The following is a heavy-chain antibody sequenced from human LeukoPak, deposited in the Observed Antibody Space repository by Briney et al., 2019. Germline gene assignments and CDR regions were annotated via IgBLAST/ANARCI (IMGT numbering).Heavy chain of an antibody. CDR2: IKSKTDGGTT. J-gene: IGHJ4*02. Sequence: GGSLRLSCTASGFTFSKAWMSWVRQAPGKGLEWVGRIKSKTDGGTTDYAAPVKDRLTISRDDSKNTLYLQMNSLKTEDTAVYYCTTLGGAYYYDSSGYLARGDYWGQGTLVTVAS. V-gene: IGHV3-15*01. D-gene: IGHD3-22*01. CDR1: GFTFSKAW. CDR3: TTLGGAYYYDSSGYLARGDY.